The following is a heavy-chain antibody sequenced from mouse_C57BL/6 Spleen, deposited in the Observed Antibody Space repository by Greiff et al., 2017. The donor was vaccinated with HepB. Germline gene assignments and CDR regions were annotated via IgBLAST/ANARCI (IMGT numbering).Heavy chain of an antibody. V-gene: IGHV3-6*01. CDR2: ISYDGSN. CDR1: GYSITSGYY. Sequence: EVQLQQSGPGLVKPSQSLSLTCSVTGYSITSGYYWNWIRQFPGNKLEWMGYISYDGSNNYNPSLKNRISITRDTSKNQFFLKLNSVTTEDTATYYCAREGYYDYDGWFAYWGQGTLVTVSA. D-gene: IGHD2-4*01. J-gene: IGHJ3*01. CDR3: AREGYYDYDGWFAY.